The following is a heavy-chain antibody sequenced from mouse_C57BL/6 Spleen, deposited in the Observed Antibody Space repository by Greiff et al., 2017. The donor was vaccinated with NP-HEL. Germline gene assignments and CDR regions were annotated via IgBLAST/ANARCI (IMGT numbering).Heavy chain of an antibody. CDR2: INYDGSST. CDR3: ARVANWPFDY. V-gene: IGHV5-16*01. Sequence: EVKVVESEGGLVQPGSSMKLSCTASGFTFSDYYMAWVRQVPEKGLEWVANINYDGSSTYYLDSLKSRFIISRDNAKNMLYLQMSSLKSEDTATYYCARVANWPFDYWGQGTTLTVSS. CDR1: GFTFSDYY. D-gene: IGHD1-1*02. J-gene: IGHJ2*01.